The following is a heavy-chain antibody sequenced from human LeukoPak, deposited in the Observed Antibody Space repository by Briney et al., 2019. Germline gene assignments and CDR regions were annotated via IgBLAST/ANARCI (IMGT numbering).Heavy chain of an antibody. Sequence: GGSLRLSCAASGFTVSSNYMSWVRQAPGKGLEGVSVIYSGGSIYYSDSVKGRFTISRDNSKNMLYLQMSSLRPEDTAVYYCARGSAYSRWGQGTLVTVSS. J-gene: IGHJ4*02. CDR2: IYSGGSI. D-gene: IGHD3-22*01. V-gene: IGHV3-66*02. CDR3: ARGSAYSR. CDR1: GFTVSSNY.